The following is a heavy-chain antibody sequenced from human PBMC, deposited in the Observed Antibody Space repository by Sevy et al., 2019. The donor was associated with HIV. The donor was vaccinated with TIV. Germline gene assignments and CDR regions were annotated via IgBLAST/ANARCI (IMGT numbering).Heavy chain of an antibody. V-gene: IGHV4-39*01. Sequence: SENLSLTCTVAGGSISSGSYYWDWIRQPPGKGLEWIGNIYSDGGTYHNPSLKSRVTISVDTSKDQFSLKLSSVTAADTAVYYCARQAPRRGADAFDIWGQGTMVTVSS. CDR3: ARQAPRRGADAFDI. CDR2: IYSDGGT. J-gene: IGHJ3*02. CDR1: GGSISSGSYY.